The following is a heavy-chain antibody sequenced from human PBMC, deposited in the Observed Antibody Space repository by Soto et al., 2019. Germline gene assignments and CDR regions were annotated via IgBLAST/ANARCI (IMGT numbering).Heavy chain of an antibody. CDR1: GFTFSSYG. CDR3: ARDLSYGSGEF. CDR2: IWHDGSKK. V-gene: IGHV3-33*01. Sequence: QVQLVESGGAVVQPGRSLRLSCAASGFTFSSYGFHWVRQAPGKGLEWVAAIWHDGSKKYYGDSVRDRFGISRDDSKNTLYLQMNSLRVEDTAVYYCARDLSYGSGEFWGQGTLVTVSS. D-gene: IGHD3-10*01. J-gene: IGHJ4*02.